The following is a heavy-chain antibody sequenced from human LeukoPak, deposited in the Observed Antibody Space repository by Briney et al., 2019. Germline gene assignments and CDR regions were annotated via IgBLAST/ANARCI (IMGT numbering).Heavy chain of an antibody. V-gene: IGHV1-2*02. CDR3: ARVRGNSCDY. CDR1: VYTLSDYY. J-gene: IGHJ4*02. D-gene: IGHD6-13*01. Sequence: ASVTVSCKPSVYTLSDYYMHWVRQAPGQGREWMGWIRGDTGDADSPRKFQGRVTMTRDMSTNTAYMELSRLRYDDTAMYFCARVRGNSCDYWGQGTLVTVSS. CDR2: IRGDTGDA.